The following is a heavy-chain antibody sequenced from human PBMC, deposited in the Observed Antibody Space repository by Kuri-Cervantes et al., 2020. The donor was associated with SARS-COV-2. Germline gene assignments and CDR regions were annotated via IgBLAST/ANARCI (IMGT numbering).Heavy chain of an antibody. CDR3: ASSRGYSYGPTRY. D-gene: IGHD5-18*01. Sequence: GGSLRLSCAASGFTFSSYEMNWVRQAPGKGLEWVSAISGSGNTRYYANSVKGRFTISRDNAKNSLYLQLNSLRAEDTAVYYCASSRGYSYGPTRYWGQGTLVTVSS. CDR2: ISGSGNTR. V-gene: IGHV3-48*03. CDR1: GFTFSSYE. J-gene: IGHJ4*02.